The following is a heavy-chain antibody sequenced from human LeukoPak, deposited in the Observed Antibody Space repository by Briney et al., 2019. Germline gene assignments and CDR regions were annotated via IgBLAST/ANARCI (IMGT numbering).Heavy chain of an antibody. J-gene: IGHJ5*02. CDR2: IYYSGST. CDR1: GGSISSGGYY. CDR3: ARVPSWNYGIDP. D-gene: IGHD1-7*01. Sequence: PSETLSLTCTVSGGSISSGGYYWSWIRQHPGKGLEWIGYIYYSGSTYYNPSLKSRVTISVDTSKNQFSLKLSSVTAADTAVYYCARVPSWNYGIDPWGQGTLVTVSS. V-gene: IGHV4-31*03.